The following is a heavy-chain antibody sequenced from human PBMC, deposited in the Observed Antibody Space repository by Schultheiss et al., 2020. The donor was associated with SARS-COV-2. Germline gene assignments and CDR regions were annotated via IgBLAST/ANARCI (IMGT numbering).Heavy chain of an antibody. D-gene: IGHD2-15*01. CDR1: GGSISTNYYY. Sequence: GSLRLSCTVSGGSISTNYYYWGWIRQPPGKGLQWIGDVYYGGNTNYNPSVKSRVTISADTSKNQFSLKVTSVTAADTAVYYCARHRAVGVPTTFDSWGQGTLVTVSS. CDR2: VYYGGNT. CDR3: ARHRAVGVPTTFDS. J-gene: IGHJ5*01. V-gene: IGHV4-39*01.